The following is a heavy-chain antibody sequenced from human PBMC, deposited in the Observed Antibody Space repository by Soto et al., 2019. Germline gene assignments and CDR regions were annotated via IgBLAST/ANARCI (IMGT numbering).Heavy chain of an antibody. CDR1: GYNFPNYW. J-gene: IGHJ6*02. Sequence: PGESLKISCKASGYNFPNYWIGWVRQMPGKGLDWMGIIYPGDSDTRYSPSFQGQVTISADKSISTAYLQWSSLKASDTAMYYCYYGMDVWGQGTTVTVS. V-gene: IGHV5-51*01. CDR2: IYPGDSDT. CDR3: YYGMDV.